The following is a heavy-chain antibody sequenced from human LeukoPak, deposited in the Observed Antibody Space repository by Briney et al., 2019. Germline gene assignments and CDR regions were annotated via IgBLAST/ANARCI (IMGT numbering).Heavy chain of an antibody. D-gene: IGHD1-26*01. Sequence: QLGRSLRLSCAASGFTFSSYGMHWVRQAPGKGLEWVAVIWYDGSNKYYADSVKGRFTISRDNSKNTLYLQMNSLRTEDTAVYYCARTRATKDYWGQGTLVTVSS. V-gene: IGHV3-30*19. CDR3: ARTRATKDY. J-gene: IGHJ4*02. CDR1: GFTFSSYG. CDR2: IWYDGSNK.